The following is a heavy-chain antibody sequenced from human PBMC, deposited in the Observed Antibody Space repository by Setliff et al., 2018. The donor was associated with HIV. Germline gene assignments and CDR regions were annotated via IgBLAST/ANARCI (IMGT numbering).Heavy chain of an antibody. J-gene: IGHJ4*02. V-gene: IGHV3-7*03. CDR1: GFTFSGYW. D-gene: IGHD6-13*01. CDR2: IKEDGSEK. CDR3: AKEGN. Sequence: AGGSLRLSCAASGFTFSGYWMSWVRQAPGKGLEWVANIKEDGSEKYYVDSVKGRFTISRDNAKNSLYLQMSGLRVEDTAVYYCAKEGNWGQGTLVTVSS.